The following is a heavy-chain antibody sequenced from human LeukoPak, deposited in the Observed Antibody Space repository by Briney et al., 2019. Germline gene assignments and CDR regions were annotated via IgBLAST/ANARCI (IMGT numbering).Heavy chain of an antibody. J-gene: IGHJ4*02. V-gene: IGHV4-61*05. CDR2: IYYSGST. CDR1: GGSISSNSYY. D-gene: IGHD1-26*01. CDR3: ARLSPSGSYYFLDY. Sequence: PSETLSLTCTVSGGSISSNSYYWGWIRQPPGKGLEWIGYIYYSGSTNYNPSLKSRVTISVDTSKNQFSLNLSSVTAADTAVYYCARLSPSGSYYFLDYWGQGTLVTVSS.